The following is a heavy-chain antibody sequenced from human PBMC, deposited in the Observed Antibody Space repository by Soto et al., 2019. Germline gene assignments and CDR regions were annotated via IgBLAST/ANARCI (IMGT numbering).Heavy chain of an antibody. V-gene: IGHV4-30-4*01. CDR2: IYNGGST. J-gene: IGHJ4*02. CDR1: GDSVSSVGFH. CDR3: ARAPVGLDTISYFDY. D-gene: IGHD3-3*01. Sequence: SETLSLTCTVSGDSVSSVGFHWAWLRRPPGKGLEWIGYIYNGGSTYYRPSLESRMRMSLDATRNHYSLRLTSVTAADTAVYFCARAPVGLDTISYFDYWGQGKLVTVSS.